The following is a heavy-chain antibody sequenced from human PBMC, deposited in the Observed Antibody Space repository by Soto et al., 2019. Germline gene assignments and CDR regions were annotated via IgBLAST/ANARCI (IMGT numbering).Heavy chain of an antibody. J-gene: IGHJ3*02. Sequence: ASVKVYCMASGYTFTSYGISWVRQAPGQGLEWMGWISAYNGNTNYAQKLQGRVTMTTDTSTSTAYMELRSLRSDDTAVYYCAREMGDDFWSGYYIGAFDIWGQGTMVTVSS. CDR2: ISAYNGNT. CDR3: AREMGDDFWSGYYIGAFDI. D-gene: IGHD3-3*01. V-gene: IGHV1-18*01. CDR1: GYTFTSYG.